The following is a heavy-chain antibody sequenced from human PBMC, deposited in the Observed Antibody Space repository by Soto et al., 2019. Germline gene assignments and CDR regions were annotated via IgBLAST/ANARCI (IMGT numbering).Heavy chain of an antibody. CDR2: ISGSGGST. D-gene: IGHD2-2*02. Sequence: PGGSLRLSCAASGFTFSSYAMSWVRQAPGKGLEWVSAISGSGGSTYYADSVKGRFTISRDNSKNTLYLQMNRLRAEDTAVYYCAKVPRVYCSSTSCYTFDYWGQGTLVTVSS. CDR1: GFTFSSYA. J-gene: IGHJ4*02. V-gene: IGHV3-23*01. CDR3: AKVPRVYCSSTSCYTFDY.